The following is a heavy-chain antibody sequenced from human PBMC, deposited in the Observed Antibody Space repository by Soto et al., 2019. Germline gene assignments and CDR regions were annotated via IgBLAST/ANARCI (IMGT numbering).Heavy chain of an antibody. V-gene: IGHV4-59*01. CDR3: ARHPSSWEYYFDY. D-gene: IGHD6-13*01. CDR1: GGSISSYY. CDR2: IYYSGST. J-gene: IGHJ4*02. Sequence: SETLSLTCTVSGGSISSYYWSWIRQPPGKGLEWIGYIYYSGSTNYNPSLKSRVTISVDTSKNQFSLKLSSVTAADTAVYYCARHPSSWEYYFDYWGQGTLVTVSS.